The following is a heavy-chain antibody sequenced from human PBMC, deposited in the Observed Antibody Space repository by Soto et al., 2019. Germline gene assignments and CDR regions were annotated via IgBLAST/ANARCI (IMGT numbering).Heavy chain of an antibody. J-gene: IGHJ4*02. Sequence: GGSLRLSCAASGFTFSSYAMSWVRRAPGKGLEWVSAISGSAGSTYYADSVKGRFTISRDNSKDTLYLQMNSLRAEDTAVYYCAKTQYYYDSSGYYPQYYFDYWGQGTLVTVSS. D-gene: IGHD3-22*01. CDR2: ISGSAGST. CDR1: GFTFSSYA. V-gene: IGHV3-23*01. CDR3: AKTQYYYDSSGYYPQYYFDY.